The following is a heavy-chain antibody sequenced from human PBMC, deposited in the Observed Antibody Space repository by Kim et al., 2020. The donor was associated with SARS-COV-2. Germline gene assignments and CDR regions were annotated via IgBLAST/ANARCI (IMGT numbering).Heavy chain of an antibody. J-gene: IGHJ4*02. Sequence: GGSLRLSCAASGFTFSTYAMSWVRQAPGKGLEWVSAISGSDDSTYYADSVKGRFTISRDNSKNTLYLQMNSLRGEDTAVYSCAKDRGGRPNHFDYWGQGTLVTVSS. CDR1: GFTFSTYA. CDR3: AKDRGGRPNHFDY. D-gene: IGHD3-10*01. V-gene: IGHV3-23*01. CDR2: ISGSDDST.